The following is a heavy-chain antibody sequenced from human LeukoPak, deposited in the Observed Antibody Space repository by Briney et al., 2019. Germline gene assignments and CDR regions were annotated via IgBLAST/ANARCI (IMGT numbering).Heavy chain of an antibody. CDR3: ARVGTSGWTSDY. V-gene: IGHV3-48*04. CDR1: GFTFSIYS. D-gene: IGHD6-19*01. Sequence: GGSLRLSCAASGFTFSIYSINWVRQAPGKGLEWLSYISSSSRTISYAGSLKGRFTVSRDNAKNSVDLQMDSLRAEDTAVYYCARVGTSGWTSDYWGQGTPVIVSS. J-gene: IGHJ4*02. CDR2: ISSSSRTI.